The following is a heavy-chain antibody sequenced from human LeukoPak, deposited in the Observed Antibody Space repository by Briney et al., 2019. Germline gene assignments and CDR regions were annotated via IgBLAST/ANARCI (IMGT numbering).Heavy chain of an antibody. J-gene: IGHJ4*02. CDR1: GFTFSSYA. V-gene: IGHV3-30-3*01. Sequence: GGSLRLSCAASGFTFSSYAMHWVRQAPGKGLEWVAVISYDGSNKYYADSVKGRFTISRDDAKHSLYLQMNSLRAEDTAVYYCARSRSYYPADYWGQGTPVTVSS. CDR2: ISYDGSNK. D-gene: IGHD1-26*01. CDR3: ARSRSYYPADY.